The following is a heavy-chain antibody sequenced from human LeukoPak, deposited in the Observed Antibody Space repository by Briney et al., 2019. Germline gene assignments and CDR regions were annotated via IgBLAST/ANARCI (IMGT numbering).Heavy chain of an antibody. CDR2: TESKPYGGTT. V-gene: IGHV3-49*03. CDR1: GFTFGYYG. J-gene: IGHJ4*02. CDR3: FTRLGYIFGRDY. D-gene: IGHD5-18*01. Sequence: GGSLRLSCTASGFTFGYYGMSWFRQAPGKGLEWVGFTESKPYGGTTEHAASVKGRFTISRDDSKSIAYLQMNSLKTEDTAVYYCFTRLGYIFGRDYWGQGTLVTVSS.